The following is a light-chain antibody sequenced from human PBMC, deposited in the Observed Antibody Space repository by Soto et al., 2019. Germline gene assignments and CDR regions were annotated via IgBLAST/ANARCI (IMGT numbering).Light chain of an antibody. J-gene: IGKJ2*01. CDR1: RSFASSY. CDR2: AAS. CDR3: QLYDSSPPYT. Sequence: EILLTQSPVTLSLSPGERATLSCRASRSFASSYLGWYQQKPGQAPRLLIYAASTRATGIPDRFSDSGSATDFTLTISRLEPEDSGGYCCQLYDSSPPYTCGHGTKRQIK. V-gene: IGKV3-20*01.